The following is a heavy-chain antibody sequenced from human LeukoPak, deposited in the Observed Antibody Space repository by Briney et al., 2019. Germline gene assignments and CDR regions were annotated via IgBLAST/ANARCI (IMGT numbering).Heavy chain of an antibody. CDR3: AKDIQLAT. D-gene: IGHD5-24*01. CDR1: GFPYCVAA. V-gene: IGHV3-23*01. Sequence: GGPLRLSCGASGFPYCVAAMTGLPQAPEKGLECVSLIGTSGESTSYADSVKGRFTISRDNSKNTLSLQMNSRRVEDTAMYFCAKDIQLATWGLGTMVTVSS. CDR2: IGTSGEST. J-gene: IGHJ3*01.